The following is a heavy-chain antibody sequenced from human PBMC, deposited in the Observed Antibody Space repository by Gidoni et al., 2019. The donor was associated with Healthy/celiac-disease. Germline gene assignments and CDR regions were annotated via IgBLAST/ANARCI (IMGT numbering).Heavy chain of an antibody. V-gene: IGHV1-69*01. Sequence: QVQLVQSGAEVKKPGSSVKVSCKASGCTFSSYAISWVRQAPGQGLEWMGGIIPIFGTANYAQKFQGRVTITADESTSTAYMELSSLRSEDTAVYYCARTIVLMVYAIYYGMDVWGQGTTVTVSS. CDR3: ARTIVLMVYAIYYGMDV. J-gene: IGHJ6*02. CDR1: GCTFSSYA. CDR2: IIPIFGTA. D-gene: IGHD2-8*01.